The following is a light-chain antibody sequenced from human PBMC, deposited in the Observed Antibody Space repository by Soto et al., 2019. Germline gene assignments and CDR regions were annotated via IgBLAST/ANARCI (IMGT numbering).Light chain of an antibody. Sequence: EIVLTQSPGTLSLSPGERATLSCRASQSVSNNYLAWYQQKPGQAPRLLIYGASNRATGIPDRFSGSGSGTDFTLTISGLQSEDFALYYCHQYHDWPPEFGPGTKVQIK. CDR3: HQYHDWPPE. V-gene: IGKV3-20*01. J-gene: IGKJ3*01. CDR1: QSVSNNY. CDR2: GAS.